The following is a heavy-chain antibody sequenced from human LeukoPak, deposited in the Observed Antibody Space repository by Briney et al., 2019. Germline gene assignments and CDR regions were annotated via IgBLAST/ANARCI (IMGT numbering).Heavy chain of an antibody. D-gene: IGHD6-19*01. J-gene: IGHJ4*02. CDR2: IYYSGNT. CDR3: ARVRYSSGWYPFDY. CDR1: GGSISSYY. Sequence: SETLSLTCTASGGSISSYYWSWIRQPPGKGLEWIGYIYYSGNTNYNPSLKSRVTISVDTSKNQFSLKLSSVTAAATAVYYCARVRYSSGWYPFDYWGQGTLVTVSS. V-gene: IGHV4-59*01.